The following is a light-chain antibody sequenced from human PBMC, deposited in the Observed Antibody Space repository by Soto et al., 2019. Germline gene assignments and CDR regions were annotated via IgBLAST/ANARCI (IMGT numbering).Light chain of an antibody. CDR1: SSDIGVYKY. J-gene: IGLJ1*01. CDR3: SSYTKVDTQV. Sequence: QSVLAQPASVSGSPGQSITISCTGTSSDIGVYKYVSWYQQHPGKPPKFIIYEVSNRPSGVSDRFSGSKSGNTASLTISGLQAEDEADYYCSSYTKVDTQVFGTGTKVTVL. V-gene: IGLV2-14*01. CDR2: EVS.